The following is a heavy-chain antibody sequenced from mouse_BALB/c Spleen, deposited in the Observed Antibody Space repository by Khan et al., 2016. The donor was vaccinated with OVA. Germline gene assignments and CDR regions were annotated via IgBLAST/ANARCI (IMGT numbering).Heavy chain of an antibody. Sequence: EVELVESGPGLVKPSQSLSLTCTVTGYSITTDYAWNWIRQFPGNKLEWMGYISYSGNTKYNPSLKSRISITRDKSKNLFFLQLKSVTTEDTAIYYCARVYGGDFDYWGEVNTLTVPS. J-gene: IGHJ2*01. CDR1: GYSITTDYA. V-gene: IGHV3-2*02. CDR2: ISYSGNT. D-gene: IGHD1-1*01. CDR3: ARVYGGDFDY.